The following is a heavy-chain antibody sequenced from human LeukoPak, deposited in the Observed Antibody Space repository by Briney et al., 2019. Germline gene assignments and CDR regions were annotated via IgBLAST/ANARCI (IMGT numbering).Heavy chain of an antibody. V-gene: IGHV3-33*03. CDR1: GFTFNNYG. D-gene: IGHD1/OR15-1a*01. J-gene: IGHJ4*02. CDR2: IWHDGDTK. Sequence: PGGSLRLSCEASGFTFNNYGMHWVRQAPGKGLEWVGVIWHDGDTKFYADSVKGRFTISRDKSKNTLYLEMNSLRAEDTAVYYCVKDSTTRASNLPDYWGQGTLVTVSS. CDR3: VKDSTTRASNLPDY.